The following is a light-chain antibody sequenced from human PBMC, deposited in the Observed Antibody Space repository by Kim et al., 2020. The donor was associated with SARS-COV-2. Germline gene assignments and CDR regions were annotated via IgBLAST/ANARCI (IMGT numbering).Light chain of an antibody. V-gene: IGKV1-6*01. J-gene: IGKJ3*01. CDR2: AAS. CDR1: QGIGND. Sequence: APVGARFTITCRASQGIGNDLSWYQQKPGKAPNLLIYAASSLQSGVPSRFSGSGSGTEFTLTINSLQPEDFATYYCLQDYNFPFTFGPGTKVDIK. CDR3: LQDYNFPFT.